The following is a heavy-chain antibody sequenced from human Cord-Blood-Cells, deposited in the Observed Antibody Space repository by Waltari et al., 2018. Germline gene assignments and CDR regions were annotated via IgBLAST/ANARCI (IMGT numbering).Heavy chain of an antibody. CDR3: ARQGPSYGDYDY. V-gene: IGHV4-59*01. Sequence: QLQLQESGPGLVKPSETLSLTYTVAGGAISIYYWRWIRPPPGKGQEWIGDIYYSGSTNYNPSLKSRVTISLETSKHQFSLKLSSVTAADTAVYYCARQGPSYGDYDYWGQGTLVTVSS. CDR1: GGAISIYY. J-gene: IGHJ4*02. CDR2: IYYSGST. D-gene: IGHD4-17*01.